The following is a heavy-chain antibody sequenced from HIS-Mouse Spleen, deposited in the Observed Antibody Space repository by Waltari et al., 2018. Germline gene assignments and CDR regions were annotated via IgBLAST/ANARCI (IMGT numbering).Heavy chain of an antibody. CDR1: GYTFTGYY. CDR3: ARQRDLYSGSYYFDY. CDR2: INPNSGGT. J-gene: IGHJ4*02. D-gene: IGHD1-26*01. Sequence: QVQLVQSGAEVKKPGASVKVSCKASGYTFTGYYMHWVRQAPGQGLEWMGWINPNSGGTNYAQKFQGMVTMTRDTSISTAYMELSRLRSDDTAVYYCARQRDLYSGSYYFDYWGQGTLVTVSS. V-gene: IGHV1-2*02.